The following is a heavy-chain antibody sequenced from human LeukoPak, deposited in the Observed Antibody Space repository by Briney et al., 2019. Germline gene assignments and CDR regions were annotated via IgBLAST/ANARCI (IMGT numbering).Heavy chain of an antibody. CDR2: ISSSGSVI. CDR1: GFTFSSYE. D-gene: IGHD2-15*01. V-gene: IGHV3-48*03. Sequence: GGSLRLSCAASGFTFSSYEMNWVRQAPGKGLEGVSYISSSGSVIYYADSVRGRFTISRDNAKNSLYLQMNSLRAEDTAVYYCAREGLRGNWFDPWGQGTLVTVSS. J-gene: IGHJ5*02. CDR3: AREGLRGNWFDP.